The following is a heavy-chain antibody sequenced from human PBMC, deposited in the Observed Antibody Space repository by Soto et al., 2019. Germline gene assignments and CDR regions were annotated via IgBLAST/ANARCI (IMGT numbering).Heavy chain of an antibody. CDR1: GFAFSNYW. CDR2: INGDGSST. D-gene: IGHD4-17*01. J-gene: IGHJ5*02. V-gene: IGHV3-74*01. CDR3: ARFRVDGDPVP. Sequence: ELQLVQSGGGLVQPGGSLRLSCAASGFAFSNYWMHWVRQAPGKGLVWVSRINGDGSSTSYADSVRGRFTISRDNDENALYLQMNSLSPEDSALYYCARFRVDGDPVPWGQGTLVTVSS.